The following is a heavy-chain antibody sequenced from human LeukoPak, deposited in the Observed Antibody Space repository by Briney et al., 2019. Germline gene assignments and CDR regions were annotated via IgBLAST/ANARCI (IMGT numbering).Heavy chain of an antibody. CDR3: ASPVGGYSNSPFDC. J-gene: IGHJ4*02. CDR1: GFTFSSSW. CDR2: IKPDGSEK. V-gene: IGHV3-7*01. D-gene: IGHD6-13*01. Sequence: QPGGSLRLSCAASGFTFSSSWMSWVRQAPGKGLEWVANIKPDGSEKFHVDSVKGRFTISRDNARNSLYLQMNSLRAEDTAVYYCASPVGGYSNSPFDCWGQGTLVTVSS.